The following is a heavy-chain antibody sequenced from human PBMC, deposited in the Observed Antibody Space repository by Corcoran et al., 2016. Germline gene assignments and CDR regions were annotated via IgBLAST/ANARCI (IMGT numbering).Heavy chain of an antibody. CDR2: IRSKANSYAT. CDR3: TRDRGYRYDDAFDI. V-gene: IGHV3-73*02. D-gene: IGHD5-18*01. J-gene: IGHJ3*02. Sequence: EVQLVESGGGLVQPGGSLKLSCAASGITFSGSAMHWVRQASGKGLEWVGRIRSKANSYATAYAASVKGRVTISRDDSKNTAYLQMNSLKTEDTAVYYCTRDRGYRYDDAFDIWGQGTMVTVSS. CDR1: GITFSGSA.